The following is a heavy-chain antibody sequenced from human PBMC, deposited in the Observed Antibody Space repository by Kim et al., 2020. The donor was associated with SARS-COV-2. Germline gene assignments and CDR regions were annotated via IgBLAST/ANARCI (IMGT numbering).Heavy chain of an antibody. CDR3: TRHRNTLVTPVFPYPPNSFDP. CDR2: IRTKGNDYAT. CDR1: GFTFSGSA. J-gene: IGHJ5*02. V-gene: IGHV3-73*01. D-gene: IGHD2-21*02. Sequence: GGSLRLSCAASGFTFSGSAMHWVRQASGRGLEWVGRIRTKGNDYATAYAASVEGRFTISRDDSKNMTFLQMSSLKTEAPAVYYCTRHRNTLVTPVFPYPPNSFDPWGQGTLVTVSS.